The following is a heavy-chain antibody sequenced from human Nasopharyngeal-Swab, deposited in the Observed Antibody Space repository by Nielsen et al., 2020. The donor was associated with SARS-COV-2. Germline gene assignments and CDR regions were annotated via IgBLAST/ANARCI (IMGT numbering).Heavy chain of an antibody. CDR2: VEQSGFT. CDR1: GGSLSGYY. D-gene: IGHD6-13*01. Sequence: SETLSLTCAVYGGSLSGYYWTWIRQPPGKGLEWIGEVEQSGFTKYNPSLKSRVSISLDTSKNQFSLQLSSVTAADTAVYYCVRSSSWYYFDYWAQGTQVTVSS. V-gene: IGHV4-34*01. J-gene: IGHJ4*02. CDR3: VRSSSWYYFDY.